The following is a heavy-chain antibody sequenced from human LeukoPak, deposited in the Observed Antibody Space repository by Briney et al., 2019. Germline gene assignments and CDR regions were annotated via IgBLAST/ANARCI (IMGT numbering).Heavy chain of an antibody. CDR3: ARKDMLDY. V-gene: IGHV3-74*01. J-gene: IGHJ4*02. Sequence: GGSLRLSCAASGFTFSSYWMHWVRQAPGKGLVWVSRIKSDGSSTSYAESAKGRFTISRDNAKNTLYLQMNSLRAEDTAVYYCARKDMLDYWGQGTLVTVSS. CDR1: GFTFSSYW. CDR2: IKSDGSST.